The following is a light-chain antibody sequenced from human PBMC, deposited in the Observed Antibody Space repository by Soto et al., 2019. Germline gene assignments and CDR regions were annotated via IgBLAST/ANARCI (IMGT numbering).Light chain of an antibody. CDR3: QKYNTAPFT. Sequence: DIQMTQSPSSLSASVGDRVTISCRASQDFSACLAWYQQKPGKVPKLLIFAASTLRSGVPSRFSGNGSGTDFTLTISSLQPEDAATYYCQKYNTAPFTFGPGTKVDIK. V-gene: IGKV1-27*01. J-gene: IGKJ3*01. CDR2: AAS. CDR1: QDFSAC.